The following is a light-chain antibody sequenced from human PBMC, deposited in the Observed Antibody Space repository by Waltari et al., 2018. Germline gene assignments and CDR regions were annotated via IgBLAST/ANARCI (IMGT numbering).Light chain of an antibody. Sequence: DIQMTQSPFALSASVGDRVSSTVRASQAVNNWLSWYQQKPGRAPNLLISKASTLQVGVPSSFSGSGSGTEFTLTISSLQADDVATYYCKEYSSYQFGQGTKVEIK. J-gene: IGKJ1*01. CDR2: KAS. V-gene: IGKV1-5*03. CDR3: KEYSSYQ. CDR1: QAVNNW.